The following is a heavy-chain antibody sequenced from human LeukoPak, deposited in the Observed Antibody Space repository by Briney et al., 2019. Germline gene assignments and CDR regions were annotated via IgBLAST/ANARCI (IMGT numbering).Heavy chain of an antibody. V-gene: IGHV3-7*01. CDR2: IKQDGSEK. Sequence: GGSLRLSCAASGFTFSSYWMNWVRQAPGKRLEWVANIKQDGSEKYYVDSVKGRFTISRGNAKNSVYLQMNSLRAEDTAVYYCARDIKGQYQDAFDIWGQGTMVTVSS. CDR1: GFTFSSYW. J-gene: IGHJ3*02. D-gene: IGHD2-2*01. CDR3: ARDIKGQYQDAFDI.